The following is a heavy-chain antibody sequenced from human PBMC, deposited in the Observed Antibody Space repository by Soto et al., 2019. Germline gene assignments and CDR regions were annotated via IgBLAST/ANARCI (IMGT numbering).Heavy chain of an antibody. V-gene: IGHV3-13*01. J-gene: IGHJ3*02. Sequence: EVQLVESGGGLVQPGGSLRLSCAASGFTFSSYDMHWVRQATGKGLEWVSAIGTAGDTYYPGSVKGRFTISRENAKNSLYLQMNSLRAADTAVYYCARAGVYGSFDIWGQGTMVTVSS. CDR1: GFTFSSYD. CDR2: IGTAGDT. CDR3: ARAGVYGSFDI. D-gene: IGHD4-17*01.